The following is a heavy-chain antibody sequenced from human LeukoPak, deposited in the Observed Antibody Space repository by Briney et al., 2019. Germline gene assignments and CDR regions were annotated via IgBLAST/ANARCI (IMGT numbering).Heavy chain of an antibody. V-gene: IGHV3-7*01. Sequence: GGSLRLSCAASGFTLSSYWMTWVRQAPGKGLEWVANIKQDGSEKNYVDSVKGRFTLSRDNAKNSLYLQMNSLRAEDTAVYYCARDDGGFSSIWYDALDIWGQGTMVTVSS. D-gene: IGHD6-13*01. CDR3: ARDDGGFSSIWYDALDI. CDR1: GFTLSSYW. CDR2: IKQDGSEK. J-gene: IGHJ3*02.